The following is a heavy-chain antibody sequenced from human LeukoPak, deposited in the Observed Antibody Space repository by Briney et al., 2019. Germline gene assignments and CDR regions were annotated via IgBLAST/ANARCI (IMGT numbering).Heavy chain of an antibody. Sequence: ASVKVSCKASGYTFTSYGISWVRQAPGQGLEWMGRISAYNGNTNYAQKLQGRVTITADESTSTAYMELSSLRSDDTAVYYCASPPSGDGGSFEYWGQGTLVTVSS. CDR1: GYTFTSYG. CDR3: ASPPSGDGGSFEY. J-gene: IGHJ4*02. CDR2: ISAYNGNT. V-gene: IGHV1-18*01. D-gene: IGHD3-10*01.